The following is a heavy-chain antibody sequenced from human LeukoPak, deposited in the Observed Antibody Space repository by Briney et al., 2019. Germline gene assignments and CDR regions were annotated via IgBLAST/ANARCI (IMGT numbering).Heavy chain of an antibody. V-gene: IGHV4-34*01. J-gene: IGHJ4*02. CDR1: GGSFSGYY. CDR3: ARDKWLRSTYFDY. Sequence: SETLSLTCAVYGGSFSGYYWSWIRQPPGKGLVWIGEINHSGSTNYNPSLKSRVTISVDTSKNQFSLKLSSVTAADTAVYYCARDKWLRSTYFDYWGQGTLVTVSS. CDR2: INHSGST. D-gene: IGHD5-12*01.